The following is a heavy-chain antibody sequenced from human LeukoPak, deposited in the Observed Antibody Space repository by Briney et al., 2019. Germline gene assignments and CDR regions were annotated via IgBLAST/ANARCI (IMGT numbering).Heavy chain of an antibody. D-gene: IGHD4-17*01. Sequence: SETLSLTCTVSGGSISSYYWSWIRQPPGKGLEWIGYTYYSGSTNYNPSLKSRVTISVDTSKNQFSLKLSSVTAADTAVYYCARDPVDGDYEDYWGQGTLVTVSS. J-gene: IGHJ4*02. CDR3: ARDPVDGDYEDY. CDR1: GGSISSYY. V-gene: IGHV4-59*01. CDR2: TYYSGST.